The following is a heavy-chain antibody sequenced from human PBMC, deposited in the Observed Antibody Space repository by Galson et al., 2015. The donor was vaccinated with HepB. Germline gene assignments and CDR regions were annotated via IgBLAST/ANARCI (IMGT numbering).Heavy chain of an antibody. CDR3: AKGINCSSTSCYGRFFFYLFGYFDY. V-gene: IGHV3-30*18. D-gene: IGHD2-2*01. Sequence: SLRLSCAASGFTFSSYGMHWVRQAPGKGLEWVAVISYDGSNKYYADSVKGRFTISRDNSKNTLYLQMNSLRAEDTAVYYCAKGINCSSTSCYGRFFFYLFGYFDYWGQGTLVTVSS. CDR1: GFTFSSYG. CDR2: ISYDGSNK. J-gene: IGHJ4*02.